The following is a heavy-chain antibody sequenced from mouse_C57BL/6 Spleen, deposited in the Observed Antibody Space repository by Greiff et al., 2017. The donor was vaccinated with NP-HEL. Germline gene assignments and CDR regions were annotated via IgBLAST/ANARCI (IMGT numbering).Heavy chain of an antibody. CDR2: ISYSGST. CDR1: GYSITSDY. CDR3: ARSDYDGAWFAY. Sequence: EVNVVESGPGLAKPSQTLSLTCSVTGYSITSDYWNWIRKFPGNKLEYMGYISYSGSTYYNPSLNSRLSITRDTSKNQYYLQLNSVTTEDTATYYCARSDYDGAWFAYWGQGTLVTVSA. J-gene: IGHJ3*01. V-gene: IGHV3-8*01. D-gene: IGHD2-4*01.